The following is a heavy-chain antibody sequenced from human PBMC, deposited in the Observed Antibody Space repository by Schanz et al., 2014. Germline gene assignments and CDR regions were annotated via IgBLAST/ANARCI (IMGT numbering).Heavy chain of an antibody. Sequence: QVQLVESGGGVVQPGRSLRLSCAASGFSFSTYAMHWVRQAPGKGLEWVAVIAGDGGGPNYVDSVKGRFTISRDNSDNTLYLQMNSLRAEDTALYYCAKDPHKDYGGKPQTFDIWGQGTMVTVSS. CDR1: GFSFSTYA. CDR2: IAGDGGGP. D-gene: IGHD4-17*01. V-gene: IGHV3-30-3*02. J-gene: IGHJ3*02. CDR3: AKDPHKDYGGKPQTFDI.